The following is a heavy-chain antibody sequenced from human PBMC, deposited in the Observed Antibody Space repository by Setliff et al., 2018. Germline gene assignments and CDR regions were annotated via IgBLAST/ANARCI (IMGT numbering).Heavy chain of an antibody. CDR1: GFTFTSSA. Sequence: ASVKVSCKASGFTFTSSAVQWVRQARGQRLEWIGWIGVGSGNTNYAQKFQERVTITRDMSTSTAYMELSSLRSEDTAVYYCAADLGIVGATMPFDYWGQGTLVTVSS. V-gene: IGHV1-58*01. CDR2: IGVGSGNT. J-gene: IGHJ4*02. CDR3: AADLGIVGATMPFDY. D-gene: IGHD1-26*01.